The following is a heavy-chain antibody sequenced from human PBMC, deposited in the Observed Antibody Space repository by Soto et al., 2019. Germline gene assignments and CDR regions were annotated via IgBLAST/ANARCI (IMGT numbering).Heavy chain of an antibody. CDR1: GSTFTSFG. V-gene: IGHV1-18*01. Sequence: QVLLVQSGAEVKKPGASVKISCKPSGSTFTSFGITWVRQAPGQGLEWMGWISAYNVNTNYAQKLQGRVTMTTDTSTSTAYMELRSLTSDDTAVYYCARVAMVGSTRDYFDYWGQGTLVTVSS. J-gene: IGHJ4*02. CDR3: ARVAMVGSTRDYFDY. CDR2: ISAYNVNT. D-gene: IGHD1-26*01.